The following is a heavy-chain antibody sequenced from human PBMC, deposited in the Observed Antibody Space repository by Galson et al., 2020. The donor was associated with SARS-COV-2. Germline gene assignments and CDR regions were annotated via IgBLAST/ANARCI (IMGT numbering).Heavy chain of an antibody. J-gene: IGHJ6*02. CDR2: INRDGSAT. CDR3: ARVGDWDDDTIKSLHDYDGMDV. Sequence: GESLKISCAVSGFTFSRHWMHWVRQAPGKGLVSVSRINRDGSATSYADSVKGRFTISRDNAKNTRYLQMNSLRAEDSGVYYCARVGDWDDDTIKSLHDYDGMDVWGLGTTVTVSS. D-gene: IGHD1-1*01. CDR1: GFTFSRHW. V-gene: IGHV3-74*01.